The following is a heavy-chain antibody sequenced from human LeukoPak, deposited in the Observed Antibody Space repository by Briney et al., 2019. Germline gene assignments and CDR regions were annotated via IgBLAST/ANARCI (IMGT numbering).Heavy chain of an antibody. D-gene: IGHD2-15*01. CDR2: ISSSSSYI. CDR3: TRVGYCSGGSCSYYYYGMDV. J-gene: IGHJ6*02. CDR1: GSTFSSYS. Sequence: GGSLRLSCAASGSTFSSYSMNWVRQAPGKGLEWVSSISSSSSYIYYADSVKGRFTISRDNAKNSLYLQMNSLRAEDTAVYYCTRVGYCSGGSCSYYYYGMDVWGQGTAVTVSS. V-gene: IGHV3-21*01.